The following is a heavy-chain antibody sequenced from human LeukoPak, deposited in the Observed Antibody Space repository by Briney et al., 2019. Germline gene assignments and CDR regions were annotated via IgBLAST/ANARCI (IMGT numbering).Heavy chain of an antibody. V-gene: IGHV4-34*01. J-gene: IGHJ4*02. Sequence: SETLSLTCAVYGGSFSGYYWSWIRQPPGKGLEWIGEINHSGSTNYNPSLKSRVTMSVDTSKNQFSLKLSSVTAVDTAVYYCARVCAMRRPTCWFDYWGQGTLVTVSS. CDR1: GGSFSGYY. D-gene: IGHD1-1*01. CDR2: INHSGST. CDR3: ARVCAMRRPTCWFDY.